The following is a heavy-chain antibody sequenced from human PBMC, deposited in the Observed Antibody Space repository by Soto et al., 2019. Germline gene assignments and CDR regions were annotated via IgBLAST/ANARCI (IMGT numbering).Heavy chain of an antibody. CDR1: GFSFNVYS. D-gene: IGHD3-10*01. CDR3: AFNSGSGSYYFDY. J-gene: IGHJ4*02. CDR2: ISSSSNPI. V-gene: IGHV3-48*01. Sequence: PGGSLRLSCAASGFSFNVYSMDWVRQVPGKGLEWVSYISSSSNPIKYADSVKGRFTISRDNGKNSLYLQMNSLRAEDTAVYYCAFNSGSGSYYFDYWGQGTLVTVSS.